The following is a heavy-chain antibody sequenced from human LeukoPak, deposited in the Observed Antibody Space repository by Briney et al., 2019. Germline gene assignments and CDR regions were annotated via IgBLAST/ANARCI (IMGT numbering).Heavy chain of an antibody. Sequence: ASVKVSCKASGYTFTSYDINWVRQATGQGLEWMGWMNPNSGNTGYAQKFQGRVTMTRNTSISTAYMELSSLRSEDTAVYYCARAPSRAVAGTRGPWFGPWGQGTLVTVSS. CDR1: GYTFTSYD. D-gene: IGHD6-19*01. CDR3: ARAPSRAVAGTRGPWFGP. J-gene: IGHJ5*02. CDR2: MNPNSGNT. V-gene: IGHV1-8*01.